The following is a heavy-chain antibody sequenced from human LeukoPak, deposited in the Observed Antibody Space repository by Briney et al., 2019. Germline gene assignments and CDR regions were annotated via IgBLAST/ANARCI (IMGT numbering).Heavy chain of an antibody. D-gene: IGHD1-26*01. J-gene: IGHJ4*02. V-gene: IGHV3-7*01. CDR2: IKQDGSDK. CDR1: GLTFSNCW. CDR3: GRDSSDLRPLEWEPHDY. Sequence: GGSLRLSCAASGLTFSNCWMSWVRQAPGKGLEWVANIKQDGSDKYYVDSVKGRFTISRDNAKNSVYLQMNNLRAEETAVYYCGRDSSDLRPLEWEPHDYWGQGTLVTVSS.